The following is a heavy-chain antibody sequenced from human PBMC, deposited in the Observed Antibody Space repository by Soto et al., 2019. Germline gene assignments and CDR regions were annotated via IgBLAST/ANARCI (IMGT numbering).Heavy chain of an antibody. Sequence: EVQLLESGGGLVQPGGSLRLSCAASGFTFSSYAMSWVRQAPGKGLEWVSAISGSGGSTYYADSVKGRFTISRDNSKNTLYLQMNSLRAEDTSVYYCAKDENPSHYYYDSSGYFGYWGQGTLVTVSS. CDR3: AKDENPSHYYYDSSGYFGY. V-gene: IGHV3-23*01. CDR1: GFTFSSYA. CDR2: ISGSGGST. J-gene: IGHJ4*02. D-gene: IGHD3-22*01.